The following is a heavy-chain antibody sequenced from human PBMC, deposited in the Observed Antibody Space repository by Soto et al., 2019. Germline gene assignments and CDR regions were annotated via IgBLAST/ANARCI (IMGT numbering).Heavy chain of an antibody. CDR2: ISGDSNYI. J-gene: IGHJ3*01. CDR3: ARVVYFDRSAYGL. Sequence: PGGSLRLSCAASGFSLSGYNMNWVRQAPGKGLEWVSSISGDSNYIYYADSVQGRFTISRDNAKNSVYLQMNSLRAEDTAVYYCARVVYFDRSAYGLWGQGTMVTVS. D-gene: IGHD3-22*01. V-gene: IGHV3-21*01. CDR1: GFSLSGYN.